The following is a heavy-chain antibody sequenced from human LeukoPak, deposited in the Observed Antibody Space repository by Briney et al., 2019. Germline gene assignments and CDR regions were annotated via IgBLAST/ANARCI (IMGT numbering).Heavy chain of an antibody. D-gene: IGHD1-26*01. CDR2: ISSSATTM. J-gene: IGHJ4*02. CDR1: GFTFSSYS. Sequence: GGSLRLSCAVSGFTFSSYSMNWVRQAPGKGLEWVSYISSSATTMYYADAVKGRFTISRDNAKNLLYLQMNSLRDEDTAVFYCAPHRDGSFPFDYWGQGTLVTVSS. V-gene: IGHV3-48*02. CDR3: APHRDGSFPFDY.